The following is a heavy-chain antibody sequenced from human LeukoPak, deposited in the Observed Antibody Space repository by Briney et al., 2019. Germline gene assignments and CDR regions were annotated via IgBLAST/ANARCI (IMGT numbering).Heavy chain of an antibody. CDR2: IIPIFGIA. D-gene: IGHD6-19*01. Sequence: ASVKVSCKASGGTFSSYAISWVRQAPGQGPEWMGRIIPIFGIANYAQKFQGRVTITADKSTSTAYMELSSLRSEDTAVYYCASLAVAGAYWGQGTLVPVSS. CDR1: GGTFSSYA. V-gene: IGHV1-69*04. CDR3: ASLAVAGAY. J-gene: IGHJ4*02.